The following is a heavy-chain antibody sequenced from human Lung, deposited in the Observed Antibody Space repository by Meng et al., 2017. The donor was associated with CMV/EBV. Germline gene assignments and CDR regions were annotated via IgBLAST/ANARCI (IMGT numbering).Heavy chain of an antibody. D-gene: IGHD2-2*01. Sequence: GEXXTISCAASGFTFRSYWMDWVRQAPGKGLVWVSRISPDGSSAAYADSVRGRFTISRDNAKNTLYLQMNSLRVEDTAVYYCAAWAHILAVAPTGDDYWGQGTXVTVSS. CDR3: AAWAHILAVAPTGDDY. CDR2: ISPDGSSA. V-gene: IGHV3-74*03. J-gene: IGHJ4*02. CDR1: GFTFRSYW.